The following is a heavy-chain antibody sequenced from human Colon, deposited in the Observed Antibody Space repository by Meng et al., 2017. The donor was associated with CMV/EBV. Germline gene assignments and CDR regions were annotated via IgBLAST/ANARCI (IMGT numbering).Heavy chain of an antibody. J-gene: IGHJ4*02. CDR3: AREVEGSSSRYIGY. CDR2: INPNGGDT. D-gene: IGHD6-13*01. V-gene: IGHV1-2*06. CDR1: GYNFIGYY. Sequence: QVQLVQSGAEVKKPGASVRVSCKASGYNFIGYYMHWVRQVPGQGLEWMGRINPNGGDTNYAQKFQGRVTMTRDTTISTAYMDLSRLRSDDTAIYYCAREVEGSSSRYIGYWGQGTLVTVSS.